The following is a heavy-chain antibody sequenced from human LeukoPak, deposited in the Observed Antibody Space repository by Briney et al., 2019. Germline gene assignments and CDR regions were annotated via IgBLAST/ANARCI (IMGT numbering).Heavy chain of an antibody. CDR2: ISGSGGST. CDR1: GFTFSSYA. J-gene: IGHJ1*01. CDR3: AKVRGGWTGGYFQH. V-gene: IGHV3-23*01. D-gene: IGHD3/OR15-3a*01. Sequence: GGSLRLSCAASGFTFSSYAMSWVRQAPGKGLEWVSTISGSGGSTYYADSVKGRFTISRDNSKNTLYLQMNSLRAEDTAVYYCAKVRGGWTGGYFQHWGQGTLVTVSS.